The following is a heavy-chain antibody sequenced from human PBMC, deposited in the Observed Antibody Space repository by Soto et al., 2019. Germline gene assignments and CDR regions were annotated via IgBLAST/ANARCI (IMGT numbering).Heavy chain of an antibody. V-gene: IGHV3-48*02. CDR3: ARDGDGGWYIPRIWFDP. D-gene: IGHD6-19*01. Sequence: EVQLVESGGGLVQPGGSLRLSCAASGFTFSSYSMNWVRQAPGKGLEWVSYISSSSTIYYADSVKGRFTISRDNAKNSLYLQMNSLRDEDTAVYYCARDGDGGWYIPRIWFDPWGQGTLVTVSS. J-gene: IGHJ5*02. CDR1: GFTFSSYS. CDR2: ISSSSTI.